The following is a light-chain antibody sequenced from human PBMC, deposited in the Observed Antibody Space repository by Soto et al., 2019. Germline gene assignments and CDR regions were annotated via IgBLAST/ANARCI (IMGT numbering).Light chain of an antibody. J-gene: IGLJ1*01. CDR1: SSNIGAGYD. CDR2: GNS. V-gene: IGLV1-40*01. CDR3: QSYDSSLSGF. Sequence: QAVVTQPPSVSGAPGQRVTISYTGSSSNIGAGYDVHWYQQLPGTAPKLLIYGNSNRPSGVPDRFSGSKSGTSASLAITGLQAEDEADYYCQSYDSSLSGFFGTGTKLTVL.